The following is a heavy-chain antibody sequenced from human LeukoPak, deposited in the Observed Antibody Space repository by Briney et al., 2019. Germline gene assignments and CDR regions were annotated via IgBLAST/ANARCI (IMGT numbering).Heavy chain of an antibody. V-gene: IGHV1-69*02. D-gene: IGHD2-21*02. CDR1: VGTLSSYT. CDR3: ARAGQTADFDY. J-gene: IGHJ4*02. Sequence: GRWVKVSCKASVGTLSSYTIGGVRPAPGQGVEWMGRNIPILGIANYAHKFQGRVTITADKSTSTAYMELSSLRSEDTAVYYCARAGQTADFDYWGQGTLVTVSS. CDR2: NIPILGIA.